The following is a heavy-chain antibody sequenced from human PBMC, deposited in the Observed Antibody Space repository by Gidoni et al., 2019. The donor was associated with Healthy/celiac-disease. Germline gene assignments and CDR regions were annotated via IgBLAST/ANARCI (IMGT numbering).Heavy chain of an antibody. Sequence: EVQLVQSGAEVKKPGESLRISCKGSGYSFTSYWISWVRQMPGKGLEWMGRIDPSDSYTNYSPSFQGHVTISADKSISTAYLQWSSLKASDTAMYYCARQERWLQSLTYYYYYGMDVWGQGTTVTVSS. CDR1: GYSFTSYW. CDR3: ARQERWLQSLTYYYYYGMDV. J-gene: IGHJ6*02. V-gene: IGHV5-10-1*03. CDR2: IDPSDSYT. D-gene: IGHD5-12*01.